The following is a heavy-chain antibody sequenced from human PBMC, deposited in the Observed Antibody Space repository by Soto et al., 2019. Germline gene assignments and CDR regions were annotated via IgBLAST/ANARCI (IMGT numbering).Heavy chain of an antibody. V-gene: IGHV4-34*01. CDR2: INHSGGT. CDR1: GGSFSGYY. CDR3: ARGCSGGSCTVDY. D-gene: IGHD2-15*01. J-gene: IGHJ4*02. Sequence: SETLSLTCAVYGGSFSGYYWSWIRQPPGKGLEWIGEINHSGGTNYNPSLKSRVTISVDTSKNQFSLKLSSVTAADTAVYYCARGCSGGSCTVDYWGQGTLVTVSS.